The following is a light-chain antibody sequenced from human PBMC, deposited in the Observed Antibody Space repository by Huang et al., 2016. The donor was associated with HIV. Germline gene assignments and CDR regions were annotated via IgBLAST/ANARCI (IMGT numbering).Light chain of an antibody. CDR3: QQYFSFPIT. CDR2: GAS. V-gene: IGKV1-16*01. CDR1: QGISNS. Sequence: DIQMTQSPSSLSAFVGGRGTITCRPRQGISNSLAWFQQKPGEAPKSLIYGASSLERGVPSRFSGSGSGTTFTLTISSLQPEDFATYYCQQYFSFPITFGQGTRLEIK. J-gene: IGKJ5*01.